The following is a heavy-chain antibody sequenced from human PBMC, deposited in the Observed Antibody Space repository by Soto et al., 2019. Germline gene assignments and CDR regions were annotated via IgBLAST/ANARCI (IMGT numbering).Heavy chain of an antibody. CDR2: INAGNGNT. Sequence: ASVKVSCKASGYTFTSYAMHWVRQAPGQRLEWMGWINAGNGNTKYSQKFQGRVTITRDTSASTAYMELSSLRSEDTAVYYCARAIGYYGSGSYYGDDAFDIWGQGTMVTGS. V-gene: IGHV1-3*01. CDR1: GYTFTSYA. J-gene: IGHJ3*02. CDR3: ARAIGYYGSGSYYGDDAFDI. D-gene: IGHD3-10*01.